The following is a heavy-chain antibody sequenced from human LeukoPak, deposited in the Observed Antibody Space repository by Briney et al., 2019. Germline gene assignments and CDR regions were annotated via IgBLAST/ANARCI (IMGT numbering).Heavy chain of an antibody. D-gene: IGHD1-26*01. CDR3: AKKTSIVGAFDY. CDR1: GFTFSSYA. CDR2: IRSSGGST. Sequence: GGSLRLSCAASGFTFSSYAMGWVRQAPGKGLEWVSTIRSSGGSTHYADSVKGRFTISRDNSKNTLYLQMNSLRAEDTAVYYCAKKTSIVGAFDYWGQGTLVTVSS. V-gene: IGHV3-23*01. J-gene: IGHJ4*02.